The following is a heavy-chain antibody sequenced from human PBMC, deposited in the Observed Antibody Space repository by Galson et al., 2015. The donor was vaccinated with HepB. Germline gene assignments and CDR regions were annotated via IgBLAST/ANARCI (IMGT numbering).Heavy chain of an antibody. V-gene: IGHV1-69*10. CDR3: ARDVRVARTDGAFDI. Sequence: SVKVSCKASGGTFSSYAISWVRQAPGQGLEWMGGIIPILGIANYAQKFQGRVTITADKSTSTAYMELSSLRSEDTAVYYCARDVRVARTDGAFDIWGQGAMVTVSS. D-gene: IGHD5-24*01. CDR2: IIPILGIA. J-gene: IGHJ3*02. CDR1: GGTFSSYA.